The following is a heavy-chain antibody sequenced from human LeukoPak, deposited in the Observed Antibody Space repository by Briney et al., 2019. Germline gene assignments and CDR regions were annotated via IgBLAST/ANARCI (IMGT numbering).Heavy chain of an antibody. CDR1: GFAFSSYC. V-gene: IGHV3-23*01. CDR2: VSGSGDST. J-gene: IGHJ4*02. D-gene: IGHD3-10*01. Sequence: GGSLRLSCAASGFAFSSYCMHWVRQAPGKGLEWVSTVSGSGDSTYYADSVKGRFTLSRDNSKNTLSLQMNSLRAEDTALYYCAKSYNYGSGSYYNHFDSWGQGTLVTVSS. CDR3: AKSYNYGSGSYYNHFDS.